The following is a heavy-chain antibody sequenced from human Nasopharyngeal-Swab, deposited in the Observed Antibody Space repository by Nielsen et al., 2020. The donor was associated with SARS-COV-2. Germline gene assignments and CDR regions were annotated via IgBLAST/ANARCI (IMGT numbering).Heavy chain of an antibody. Sequence: GESLKISCAASGFTFSSYGMHWVRQAPGKGLEWVAVIWYDGSNKYYADSVKGRFTISRDNSKNTLYLQMNSLRAEDTAVYYCARERRSMGMDVWSQGTTVTVSS. D-gene: IGHD6-6*01. CDR3: ARERRSMGMDV. CDR1: GFTFSSYG. CDR2: IWYDGSNK. V-gene: IGHV3-33*01. J-gene: IGHJ6*02.